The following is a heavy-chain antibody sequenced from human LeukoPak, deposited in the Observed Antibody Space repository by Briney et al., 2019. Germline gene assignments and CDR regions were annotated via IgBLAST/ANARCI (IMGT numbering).Heavy chain of an antibody. V-gene: IGHV3-15*01. CDR1: GFTFSNYA. CDR2: IKTESEGETK. D-gene: IGHD3-10*01. Sequence: PGGSLRLSCAASGFTFSNYAMSWVRQAPGKGLEWVGRIKTESEGETKDYAAPVKGRFTVSRDDSKNTFYLVMNSLKIDDTAIYYCTTGIDDGGGYWGQGTLVTVSS. J-gene: IGHJ4*02. CDR3: TTGIDDGGGY.